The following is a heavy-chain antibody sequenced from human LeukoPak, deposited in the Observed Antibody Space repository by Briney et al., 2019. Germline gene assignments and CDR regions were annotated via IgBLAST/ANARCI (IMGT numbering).Heavy chain of an antibody. CDR3: ASGHFDWLL. D-gene: IGHD3-9*01. CDR2: INPDGSDR. Sequence: SGGSLRLSCEASGFTFSNYWMSWVRQAPGRGLEWVANINPDGSDRRYMDPVNGRFTISRDNARNSLYLQINYLRVEDTAVYYCASGHFDWLLGGQGALVTVSS. V-gene: IGHV3-7*01. CDR1: GFTFSNYW. J-gene: IGHJ4*02.